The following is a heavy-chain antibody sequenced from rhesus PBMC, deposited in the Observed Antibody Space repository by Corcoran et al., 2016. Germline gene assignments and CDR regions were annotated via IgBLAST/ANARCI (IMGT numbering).Heavy chain of an antibody. D-gene: IGHD3-40*01. Sequence: QVQLQESGPGVVKPSETLSLTCAVSGGSISDSYRWSWIRQPPGKGLEWIGYIYGSSTSTNYNPSLKSRVTISKDTSKNQFSLKLSSVTAADTAVYYCARYDEYGLDSWGQGVVVTVSS. CDR3: ARYDEYGLDS. V-gene: IGHV4S10*01. CDR1: GGSISDSYR. J-gene: IGHJ6*01. CDR2: IYGSSTST.